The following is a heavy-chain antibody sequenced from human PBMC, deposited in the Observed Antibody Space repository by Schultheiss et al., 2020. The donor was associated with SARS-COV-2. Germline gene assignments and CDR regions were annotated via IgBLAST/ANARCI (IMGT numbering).Heavy chain of an antibody. CDR2: IYYSGST. CDR1: GGSISSGAYY. J-gene: IGHJ5*02. CDR3: ARVQAYSSSWYGGWFDP. V-gene: IGHV4-31*03. D-gene: IGHD6-13*01. Sequence: LRLSCTVSGGSISSGAYYWSWIRQHPGKGLEWIGYIYYSGSTYYNPSLKSRVTISVDTSKNQFSLKLSSVTAADTAVYYCARVQAYSSSWYGGWFDPWGQGTLVTVSS.